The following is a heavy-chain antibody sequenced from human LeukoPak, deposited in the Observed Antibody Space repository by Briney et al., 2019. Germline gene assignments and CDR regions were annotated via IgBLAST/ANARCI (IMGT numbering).Heavy chain of an antibody. V-gene: IGHV3-15*01. CDR2: IKSKTDGGTT. D-gene: IGHD6-25*01. CDR3: TTERLKYYYGMDV. CDR1: GFTFSSAW. Sequence: GGSLRLSCAASGFTFSSAWMSWVRQAPGKGLEWVGRIKSKTDGGTTDYAAPVKGRFTISRDDSKNTLYLQMNSLKTEDTAVYYCTTERLKYYYGMDVWGQGTTVTVSS. J-gene: IGHJ6*02.